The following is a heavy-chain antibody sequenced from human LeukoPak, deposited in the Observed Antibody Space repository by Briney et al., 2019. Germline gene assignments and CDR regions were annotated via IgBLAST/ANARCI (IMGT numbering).Heavy chain of an antibody. V-gene: IGHV3-74*03. Sequence: GGSLRLSCVASGFTFSNSWMHWVRQAPGKGLVWVARINSDGSSTTYADSVEGRFTISRDNAKNTLYLQMNSLSAEDTAEYYCTRAYQQHLINWFDPWGQGTLVTVSS. J-gene: IGHJ5*02. D-gene: IGHD6-13*01. CDR1: GFTFSNSW. CDR3: TRAYQQHLINWFDP. CDR2: INSDGSST.